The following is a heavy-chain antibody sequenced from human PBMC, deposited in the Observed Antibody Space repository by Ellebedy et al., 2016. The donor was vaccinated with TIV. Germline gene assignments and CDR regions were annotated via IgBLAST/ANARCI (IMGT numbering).Heavy chain of an antibody. V-gene: IGHV4-39*07. Sequence: MPSETLSLTCTVSGGAIGGGDDYWSWIRQPPGKGLEWIGSIYYSGSTNYNPSLKSRVTISVDTSKNQFSLKLSSVTAADTAVYYCARGGDYFDYWGQGTLVTVSS. CDR3: ARGGDYFDY. J-gene: IGHJ4*02. CDR1: GGAIGGGDDY. CDR2: IYYSGST.